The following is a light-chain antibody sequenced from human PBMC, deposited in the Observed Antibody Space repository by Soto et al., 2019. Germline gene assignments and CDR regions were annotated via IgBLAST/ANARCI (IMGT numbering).Light chain of an antibody. J-gene: IGKJ2*01. Sequence: VLPQSPATLSLSPGESATLSCRASQSVSSSLAWYQHKPGLAPRLLIYDASNRATGTPARCSGSGSGTDFTLTISSLEPEEFAVDYGQQRSNWPPYTFGQGTKLESK. CDR2: DAS. CDR3: QQRSNWPPYT. V-gene: IGKV3-11*01. CDR1: QSVSSS.